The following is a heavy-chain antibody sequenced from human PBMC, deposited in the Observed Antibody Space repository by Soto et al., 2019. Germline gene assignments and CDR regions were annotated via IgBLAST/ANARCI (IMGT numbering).Heavy chain of an antibody. J-gene: IGHJ6*03. V-gene: IGHV3-64*01. CDR3: ARRARPDFYYMDV. Sequence: EVQLAESGGGLAQPGGSLRLSCVASGFTLSGYAMDWVRQAPGKGLEYVSGISSNGVGTYYANSVQGRFTISRDNSKNTVYLRMGSLRPEDMAVYYCARRARPDFYYMDVWGKGTTVTVSS. CDR2: ISSNGVGT. D-gene: IGHD6-6*01. CDR1: GFTLSGYA.